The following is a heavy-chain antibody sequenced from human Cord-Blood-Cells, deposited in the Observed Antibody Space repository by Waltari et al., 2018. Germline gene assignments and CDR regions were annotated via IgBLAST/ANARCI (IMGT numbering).Heavy chain of an antibody. CDR2: IIPIFGTA. CDR1: GGTFSSYA. Sequence: QVQLVKSGAEGKKPGSSVKVYCKASGGTFSSYARCWVRQAPGQGLEWMGGIIPIFGTANYAQKFQGRVTITADESTSTAYMELSSLRSEDTAVYYCARGGYSGYDQGWFDPWGQGTLVTVSS. J-gene: IGHJ5*02. D-gene: IGHD5-12*01. CDR3: ARGGYSGYDQGWFDP. V-gene: IGHV1-69*01.